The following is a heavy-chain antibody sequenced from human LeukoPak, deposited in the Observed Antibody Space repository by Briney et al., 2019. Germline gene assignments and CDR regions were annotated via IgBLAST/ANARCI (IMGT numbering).Heavy chain of an antibody. V-gene: IGHV1-69*05. Sequence: SVKVSCKASGGTFSSYAISWVRQAPGQGLEWMGRIIPIFGTANYAQKFQGRVTITTDESTSTAYMELGSLRSEDTAVYYCARERLAAAGPTHYWGQGTLVTVSS. CDR1: GGTFSSYA. CDR2: IIPIFGTA. CDR3: ARERLAAAGPTHY. J-gene: IGHJ4*02. D-gene: IGHD6-13*01.